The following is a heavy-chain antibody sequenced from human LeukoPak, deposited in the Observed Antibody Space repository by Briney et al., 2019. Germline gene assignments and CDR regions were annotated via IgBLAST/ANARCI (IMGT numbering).Heavy chain of an antibody. CDR3: AREPDYYDSSGYYSDAFDI. CDR1: GGSLSITSYY. Sequence: SETLSLTCTVSGGSLSITSYYWGWIRQPPGKGLEWIGSIYYNGGTLYDPSLKSRVMISLDTSKNQFSLKLSSVTAADTAVYYCAREPDYYDSSGYYSDAFDIWGQGTMVTVSS. CDR2: IYYNGGT. J-gene: IGHJ3*02. D-gene: IGHD3-22*01. V-gene: IGHV4-39*02.